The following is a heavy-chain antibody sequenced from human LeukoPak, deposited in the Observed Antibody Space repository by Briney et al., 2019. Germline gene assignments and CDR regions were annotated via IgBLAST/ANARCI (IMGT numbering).Heavy chain of an antibody. Sequence: GGSLRLSCAASGFTFSSYAMHWVRQAPGKGLEWVAVISYDGSNKYYADSVKGRFTISRDNAKNSLYLQMNSLRAEDTAVYYCARDLEGNYYDSSGYTHPGVWGKGTTVTVSS. J-gene: IGHJ6*04. CDR1: GFTFSSYA. CDR2: ISYDGSNK. D-gene: IGHD3-22*01. CDR3: ARDLEGNYYDSSGYTHPGV. V-gene: IGHV3-30*07.